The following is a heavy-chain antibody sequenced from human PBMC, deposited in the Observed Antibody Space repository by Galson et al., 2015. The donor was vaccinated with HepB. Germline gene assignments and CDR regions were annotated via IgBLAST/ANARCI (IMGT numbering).Heavy chain of an antibody. J-gene: IGHJ3*02. CDR1: GFTVSSNY. D-gene: IGHD3-10*01. CDR2: IYSGGST. Sequence: SLRLSCAASGFTVSSNYMSWVRQAPGKGLEWVSVIYSGGSTYYADSVKGRFTISRDSSKNTLYLQMNSLRAEDTAVYYCARGGRIWFGELHDAFDIWGQGTMVTVSS. CDR3: ARGGRIWFGELHDAFDI. V-gene: IGHV3-53*01.